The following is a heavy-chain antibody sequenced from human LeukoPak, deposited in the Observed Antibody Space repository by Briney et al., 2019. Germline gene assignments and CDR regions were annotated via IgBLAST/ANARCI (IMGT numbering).Heavy chain of an antibody. J-gene: IGHJ4*02. V-gene: IGHV1-2*06. CDR3: ARGAYYYDSSGYYQSDY. CDR1: GYTFTGYY. CDR2: INPNSGGT. D-gene: IGHD3-22*01. Sequence: ASVKVSCKASGYTFTGYYMHWVRQAPGQGLEWMGLINPNSGGTNYTQKFQGRVTMTRDTSISTAYMELSRLRSDDTAVYYCARGAYYYDSSGYYQSDYWGQGTLVTVSS.